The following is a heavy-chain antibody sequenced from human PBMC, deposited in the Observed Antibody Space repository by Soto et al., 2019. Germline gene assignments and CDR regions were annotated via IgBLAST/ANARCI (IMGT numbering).Heavy chain of an antibody. J-gene: IGHJ6*02. D-gene: IGHD1-7*01. V-gene: IGHV6-1*01. CDR1: GDSVSSNSAA. Sequence: PSQTLSLTCAISGDSVSSNSAAWNWIRQSPSRGLEWLVRTYYRSKWYNDYAVSVKSRITSNPDTSKNQFSLQLNSVTPEDTAVYYCSRWGNWNSKENGGMDVWGQGTTVTVYS. CDR2: TYYRSKWYN. CDR3: SRWGNWNSKENGGMDV.